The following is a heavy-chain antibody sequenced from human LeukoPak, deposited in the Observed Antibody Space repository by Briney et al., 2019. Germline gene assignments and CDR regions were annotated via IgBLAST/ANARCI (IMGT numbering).Heavy chain of an antibody. CDR2: IYYSGST. D-gene: IGHD6-19*01. CDR1: GGSVSSGSYY. V-gene: IGHV4-61*01. CDR3: ARELASGWSDP. J-gene: IGHJ5*02. Sequence: SETLSLTCTVSGGSVSSGSYYWSWIRQPPGKGLEWIGYIYYSGSTNYNPSLKSRVTISVDTSKNQFSLKLSSVTAADTAVYYRARELASGWSDPWGQGTLVTVSS.